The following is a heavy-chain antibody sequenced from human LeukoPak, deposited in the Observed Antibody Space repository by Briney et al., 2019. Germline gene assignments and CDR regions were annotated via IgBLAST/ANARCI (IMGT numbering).Heavy chain of an antibody. D-gene: IGHD6-6*01. J-gene: IGHJ4*02. CDR1: GFTFSSYA. CDR3: AKGGQYSSSSGFGY. CDR2: ISGSGGNT. Sequence: GGSLRLSCAASGFTFSSYAMSGVRQAPRKGLEWVSGISGSGGNTYYADSVKGRFTISRDNSKNTLYLQMNSLRAEDTAVYYCAKGGQYSSSSGFGYWGQGTLVTVSS. V-gene: IGHV3-23*01.